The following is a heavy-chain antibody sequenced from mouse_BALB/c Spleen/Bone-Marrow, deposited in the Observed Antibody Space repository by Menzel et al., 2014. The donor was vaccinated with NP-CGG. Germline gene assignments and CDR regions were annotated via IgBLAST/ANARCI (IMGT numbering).Heavy chain of an antibody. CDR1: GYTSTDYT. V-gene: IGHV1-22*01. Sequence: VQLQQSGPELVKPGASVKISCKTSGYTSTDYTMHWVRQSHGKSLEWIGSINPNNGGSSCNQKFKAKATLTIDKSSSTPYMELRSLTSEDSAVYYCARAVHFDYWGQGTTLTVSS. CDR2: INPNNGGS. J-gene: IGHJ2*01. CDR3: ARAVHFDY.